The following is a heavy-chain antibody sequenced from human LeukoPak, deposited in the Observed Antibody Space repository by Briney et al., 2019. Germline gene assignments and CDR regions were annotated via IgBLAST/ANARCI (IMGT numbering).Heavy chain of an antibody. CDR2: IYTSGST. Sequence: TSETLSLTCTVSGGSISSYYWSWIRQPAGKGLEWIGRIYTSGSTNYNPSLKSRVTMSVYTSKNQFSLKLSSVTAADTAVYYCARALVSKHGYYMDVWGKGTTVTVSS. J-gene: IGHJ6*03. V-gene: IGHV4-4*07. CDR3: ARALVSKHGYYMDV. D-gene: IGHD6-6*01. CDR1: GGSISSYY.